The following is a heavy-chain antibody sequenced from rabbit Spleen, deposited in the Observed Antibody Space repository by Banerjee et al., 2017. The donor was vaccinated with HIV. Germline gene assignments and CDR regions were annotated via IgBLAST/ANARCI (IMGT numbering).Heavy chain of an antibody. CDR1: GFSFSSGYD. D-gene: IGHD1-1*01. CDR3: VEPVDGHYNL. CDR2: IYSVIDYT. J-gene: IGHJ6*01. Sequence: QEQLEESGGDLVKPEGSLTLTCTASGFSFSSGYDMCWVRQAPGKGLEWIGSIYSVIDYTYYASWAKGRFTISKASSTTVTLQMTSLTAADTATYFCVEPVDGHYNLWGPGTLVTVS. V-gene: IGHV1S45*01.